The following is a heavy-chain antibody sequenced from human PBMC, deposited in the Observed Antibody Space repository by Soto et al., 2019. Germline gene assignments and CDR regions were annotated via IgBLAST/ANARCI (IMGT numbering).Heavy chain of an antibody. D-gene: IGHD4-17*01. CDR1: GGSISSGGYY. CDR3: ASYYGVDYYYYGMDV. CDR2: IYYSGST. Sequence: PSETLSLTCPVSGGSISSGGYYWSWIRQHPGKGLEWIGYIYYSGSTYYNPSLKGRVTISVDTSKNQFSLKLSSVTAADTAVYYCASYYGVDYYYYGMDVWGQGTTVTVSS. V-gene: IGHV4-31*03. J-gene: IGHJ6*02.